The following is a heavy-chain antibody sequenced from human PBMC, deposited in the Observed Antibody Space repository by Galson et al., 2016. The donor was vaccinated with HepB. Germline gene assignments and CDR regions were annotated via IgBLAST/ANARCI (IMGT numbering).Heavy chain of an antibody. CDR2: ISQGGTT. Sequence: SETLSLTCAVNGGSFSGYFWGWIRQSPGKGLEWIGEISQGGTTNYNPSLKSRVTLLVDTSKNQFSLEVTSVTAADTAVYFCARGKGRKGATSYRYWYYAVWGRGAPVTVSS. V-gene: IGHV4-34*01. J-gene: IGHJ2*01. D-gene: IGHD2-21*01. CDR1: GGSFSGYF. CDR3: ARGKGRKGATSYRYWYYAV.